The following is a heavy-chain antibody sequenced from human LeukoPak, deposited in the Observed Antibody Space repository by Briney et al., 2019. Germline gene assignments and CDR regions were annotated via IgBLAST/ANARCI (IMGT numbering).Heavy chain of an antibody. D-gene: IGHD3-9*01. CDR1: GFTFSDYY. J-gene: IGHJ5*02. Sequence: PGGSLRLSCAASGFTFSDYYMSWIRQAPGKGLEWVSYISSSGSTIYYADSVKGRFTISRDNAKNSLYRQMNSLRAEDTAVYYCARDPILTGYNWFDPWGQGTLVTVSS. CDR3: ARDPILTGYNWFDP. V-gene: IGHV3-11*01. CDR2: ISSSGSTI.